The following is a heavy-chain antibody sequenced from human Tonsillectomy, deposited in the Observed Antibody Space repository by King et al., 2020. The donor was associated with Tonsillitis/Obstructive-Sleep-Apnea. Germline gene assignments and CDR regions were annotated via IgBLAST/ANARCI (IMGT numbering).Heavy chain of an antibody. V-gene: IGHV4-39*01. CDR3: AGHYYAGSGTYRPFDY. Sequence: LQLQESGPGLVKPSETLSLTCTVSGGSISSTLYYWGWIRQPPGKGLEWIGSMYYSGTTSYNPSLKSRGTISVATSKHQFSLKLSSVTAADTAVYYCAGHYYAGSGTYRPFDYWGQGTLVTVSS. CDR2: MYYSGTT. CDR1: GGSISSTLYY. J-gene: IGHJ4*02. D-gene: IGHD3-10*01.